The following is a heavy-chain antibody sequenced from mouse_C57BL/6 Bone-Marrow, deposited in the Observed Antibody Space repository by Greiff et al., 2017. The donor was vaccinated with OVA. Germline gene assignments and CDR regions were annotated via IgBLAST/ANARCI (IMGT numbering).Heavy chain of an antibody. V-gene: IGHV5-17*01. J-gene: IGHJ4*01. CDR3: ARMGGAMDC. Sequence: EVQRVEPGGGLVKPGGSLKLSCAASGFTFSDYGMHWVRQAPEKGLEWVAYISSGSSTIYYADTVQGRFTISRDNAKTTLFLQMTSLRSEDTAMYYCARMGGAMDCWGQGASVTVSS. CDR1: GFTFSDYG. CDR2: ISSGSSTI.